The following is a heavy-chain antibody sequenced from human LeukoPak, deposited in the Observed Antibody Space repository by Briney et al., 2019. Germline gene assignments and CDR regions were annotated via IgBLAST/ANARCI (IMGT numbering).Heavy chain of an antibody. CDR1: GFTYKDYV. D-gene: IGHD3-10*02. J-gene: IGHJ6*04. CDR3: AELGITMIGGV. CDR2: ISWGGGST. V-gene: IGHV3-43D*03. Sequence: GGSLRLSCAASGFTYKDYVMHWVRQVPGKGLEWVSLISWGGGSTFYADSVKGRFSISRDNAKNSLYLQMNSLRAEDTAVYYCAELGITMIGGVWGKGTTVTISS.